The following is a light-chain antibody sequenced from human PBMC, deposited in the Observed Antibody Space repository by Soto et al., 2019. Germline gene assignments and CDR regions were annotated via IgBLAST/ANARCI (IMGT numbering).Light chain of an antibody. V-gene: IGKV3-20*01. Sequence: EIVLTQSPGTLSLSPGERATLSCRASQSVSSSYLAWYQQKPGQAPRLLIYGASSRATGIPDRFSGSGSGTDFTLTISSLEPEDFAVYYCQQYGSSPPWNTFRQGTKLEIK. CDR1: QSVSSSY. J-gene: IGKJ2*01. CDR2: GAS. CDR3: QQYGSSPPWNT.